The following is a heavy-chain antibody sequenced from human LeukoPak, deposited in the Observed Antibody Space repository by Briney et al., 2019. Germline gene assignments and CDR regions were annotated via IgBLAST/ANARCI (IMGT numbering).Heavy chain of an antibody. CDR3: AKGGNYFDY. J-gene: IGHJ4*02. Sequence: PGGSLRLSCATSGFTFSRSAMHWVRQAPGKGLEWVAFIGHDGSNKNYADSVQGRFTISRDNSKNTLYLQMNSLRAEDTAVYHCAKGGNYFDYWGQGTLVTVSS. V-gene: IGHV3-30*02. CDR1: GFTFSRSA. CDR2: IGHDGSNK. D-gene: IGHD3-16*01.